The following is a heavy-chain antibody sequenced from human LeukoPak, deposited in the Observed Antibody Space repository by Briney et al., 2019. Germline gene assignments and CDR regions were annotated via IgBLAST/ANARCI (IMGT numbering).Heavy chain of an antibody. CDR2: IIPILGIA. V-gene: IGHV1-69*04. D-gene: IGHD6-13*01. J-gene: IGHJ4*02. CDR3: AREPPHSSNWYGYDDY. Sequence: SVKVSCKASGGTFSSYAISWVRQAPGQGLEWMGRIIPILGIANYAQKFQGRVTITADKSTSTAYMELSSLRSEDTAVYYCAREPPHSSNWYGYDDYWGQGTLVTVSS. CDR1: GGTFSSYA.